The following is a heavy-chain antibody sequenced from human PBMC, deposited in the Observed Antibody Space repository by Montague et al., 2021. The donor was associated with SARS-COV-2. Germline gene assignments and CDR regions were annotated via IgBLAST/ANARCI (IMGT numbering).Heavy chain of an antibody. J-gene: IGHJ4*02. Sequence: SETLSLTCTVSGGSINTYYWSWIRQPPGKGLEWIGYIYYSGSTNYNPSLKSRVTISVDTSKNQFSLKLSSVTAADTAVYYCARNLNYRDYGGDDYWGQGTLVTVSS. CDR3: ARNLNYRDYGGDDY. CDR2: IYYSGST. CDR1: GGSINTYY. V-gene: IGHV4-59*08. D-gene: IGHD4-17*01.